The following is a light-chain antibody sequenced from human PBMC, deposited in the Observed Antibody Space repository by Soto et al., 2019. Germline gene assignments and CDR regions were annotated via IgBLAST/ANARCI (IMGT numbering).Light chain of an antibody. CDR1: SSDVGSYNL. CDR2: EGS. V-gene: IGLV2-23*03. J-gene: IGLJ3*02. CDR3: CSYARSSTFWV. Sequence: QSALTQPASVSGSPGQSITISCTGTSSDVGSYNLVSWHQQHPGKAPKLMIYEGSTRPSGVSNRFSGSKSGNTASLTISGLQAEDEADYYCCSYARSSTFWVFGGGTKLTVL.